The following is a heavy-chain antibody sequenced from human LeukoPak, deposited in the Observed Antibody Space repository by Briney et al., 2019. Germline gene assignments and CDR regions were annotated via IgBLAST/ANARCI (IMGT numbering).Heavy chain of an antibody. CDR3: AELGITMIGGV. J-gene: IGHJ6*04. Sequence: GGSLRLSCAASVFTFSSYEMNWVRQAPGKGLEWVSYISSSGSTLYYADSVKGRFTISRDNAKNSLYLQMNSLRAEDTAVYYCAELGITMIGGVWGKGTTVTISS. CDR2: ISSSGSTL. CDR1: VFTFSSYE. V-gene: IGHV3-48*03. D-gene: IGHD3-10*02.